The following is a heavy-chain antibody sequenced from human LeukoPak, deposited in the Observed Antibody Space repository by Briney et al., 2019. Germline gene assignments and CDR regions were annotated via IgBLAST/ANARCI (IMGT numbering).Heavy chain of an antibody. Sequence: PSETLSLTCTVSGGSISSCYWSWIRQPPGKGLEWIGYIYYSGSTNYNPSLKSRVTISVDTSKNQFSLKLSSVTAADTAVYYCARGRCSSTSCYPPYYYGMDVWGQGTTVTVSS. CDR1: GGSISSCY. CDR3: ARGRCSSTSCYPPYYYGMDV. D-gene: IGHD2-2*01. J-gene: IGHJ6*02. CDR2: IYYSGST. V-gene: IGHV4-59*01.